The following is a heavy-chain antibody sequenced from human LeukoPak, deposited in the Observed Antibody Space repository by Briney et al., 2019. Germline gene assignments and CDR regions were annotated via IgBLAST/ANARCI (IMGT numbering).Heavy chain of an antibody. CDR3: ARLGLTGYKSGSSAPSDS. Sequence: SETLSLTCTVSGGSIISDTYYGGWVRQPPGKGLEWIGSTNYFGSAYYNPSLKSRVTISVDTSKNQFFLKLSAVIAADTAVYYCARLGLTGYKSGSSAPSDSWGQGTLVTVSS. CDR2: TNYFGSA. V-gene: IGHV4-39*01. CDR1: GGSIISDTYY. D-gene: IGHD3-9*01. J-gene: IGHJ4*02.